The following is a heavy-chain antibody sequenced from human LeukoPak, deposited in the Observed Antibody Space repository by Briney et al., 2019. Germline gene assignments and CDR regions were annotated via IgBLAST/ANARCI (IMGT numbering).Heavy chain of an antibody. V-gene: IGHV3-7*01. D-gene: IGHD5-18*01. CDR3: ARDRLDSYVPFYFDY. CDR1: GFTFSSYW. J-gene: IGHJ4*02. Sequence: GGSLRLSCAASGFTFSSYWMSWVRQAPGKGLEWVANIKQDGSEKYYVDSVKGRFTISRDNAKNSLYLQMNSLRAEDTAVYYCARDRLDSYVPFYFDYWGQGTLVTVSS. CDR2: IKQDGSEK.